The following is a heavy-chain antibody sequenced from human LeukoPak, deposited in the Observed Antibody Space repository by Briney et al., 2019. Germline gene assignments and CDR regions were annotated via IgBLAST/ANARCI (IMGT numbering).Heavy chain of an antibody. CDR2: IYTSGST. V-gene: IGHV4-4*07. J-gene: IGHJ6*03. D-gene: IGHD5-12*01. CDR3: ARGRYSGYDRFYYYYYYMDV. CDR1: GGSISSYY. Sequence: PSETLSLTCTVSGGSISSYYWSWIRQPAGKGLEWIGRIYTSGSTNYNPSLKSRVTMSVDTSKNQFSLKLNSVTAADTAVYYCARGRYSGYDRFYYYYYYMDVWGKGTTVTISS.